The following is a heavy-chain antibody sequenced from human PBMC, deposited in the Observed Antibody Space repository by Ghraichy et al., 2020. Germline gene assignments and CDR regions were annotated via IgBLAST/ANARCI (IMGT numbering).Heavy chain of an antibody. V-gene: IGHV3-7*01. Sequence: GESLNISCAASGFTFSSYWMSWVRQAPGKGLEWVANIKQDGSEKYYVDSVKGRFTISRDNAKNSLYLQMNSLRAEDTAVYHCARNPPREWFGGLGRDYYYGMDVWGQGTTVTVSS. CDR2: IKQDGSEK. J-gene: IGHJ6*02. D-gene: IGHD3-10*01. CDR3: ARNPPREWFGGLGRDYYYGMDV. CDR1: GFTFSSYW.